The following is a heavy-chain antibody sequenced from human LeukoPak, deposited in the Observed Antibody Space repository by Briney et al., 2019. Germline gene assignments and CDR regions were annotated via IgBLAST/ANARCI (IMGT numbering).Heavy chain of an antibody. V-gene: IGHV3-21*01. Sequence: PGGSLRLSCAASGFTFSTYSMNWVRQAPGKGLEWVSSIGGSSSSIYYADSVKGRFTISRDNAKNSLYLQMNSLRVEDTAVYYCARELADGSQRFDPWGQGTLVTVSS. D-gene: IGHD3-10*01. CDR1: GFTFSTYS. J-gene: IGHJ5*02. CDR3: ARELADGSQRFDP. CDR2: IGGSSSSI.